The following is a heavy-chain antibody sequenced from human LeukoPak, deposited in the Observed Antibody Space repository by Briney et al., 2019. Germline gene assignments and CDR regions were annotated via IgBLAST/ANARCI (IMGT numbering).Heavy chain of an antibody. V-gene: IGHV4-59*01. CDR2: IYYSGST. CDR1: GGSFSGYY. Sequence: PSETLSLTCAVYGGSFSGYYWSWIRQPPGKGLEWIGYIYYSGSTNYNPCLKSRVTISVDTSKNQFSLKLSSVTAADTAVYYCARGRDYGDYASFTDYWGQGTLVTVSS. D-gene: IGHD4-17*01. CDR3: ARGRDYGDYASFTDY. J-gene: IGHJ4*02.